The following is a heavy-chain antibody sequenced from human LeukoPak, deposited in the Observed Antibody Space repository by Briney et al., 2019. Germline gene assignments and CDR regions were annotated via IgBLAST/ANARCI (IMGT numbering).Heavy chain of an antibody. CDR1: TLTLNNYW. J-gene: IGHJ4*02. Sequence: GGSLRLSCTASTLTLNNYWMSWVRQAPGKGLEWVANIKQDGSEKYHVDSVKGRFTISRDNAKNSLYLQMNSLRAEDTAVYYCARGWISDSFDYWGQGTLVTVSS. CDR2: IKQDGSEK. V-gene: IGHV3-7*02. D-gene: IGHD5-12*01. CDR3: ARGWISDSFDY.